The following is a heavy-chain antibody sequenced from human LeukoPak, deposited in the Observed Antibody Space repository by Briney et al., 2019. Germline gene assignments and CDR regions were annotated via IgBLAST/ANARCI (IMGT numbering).Heavy chain of an antibody. J-gene: IGHJ4*02. D-gene: IGHD3-16*02. Sequence: GASVKVSCKASGYTFTSYYMHWVRQAPGQGLEWMGIINPSRGSTSYAQKFQGRVTMTRDTSTSTVYMELSSLRSEDTAVYYCARDFADYVWGSYRSPPRYYFDYWGQGTLVTVSS. CDR2: INPSRGST. CDR1: GYTFTSYY. V-gene: IGHV1-46*01. CDR3: ARDFADYVWGSYRSPPRYYFDY.